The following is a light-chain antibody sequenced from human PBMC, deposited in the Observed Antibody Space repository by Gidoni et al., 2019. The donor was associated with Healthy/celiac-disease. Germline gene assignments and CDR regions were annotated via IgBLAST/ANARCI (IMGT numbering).Light chain of an antibody. Sequence: NFMLTQPHSVSESPGQTVTISCTRSSGSIASNYVQWYQQRPGSAPTTVIYEDNQRPSGVPDRLSGSIDSSSNSPSLTISGLKTEDEADYYCQSYDSSNHVVFGGGTKLTVL. CDR1: SGSIASNY. CDR2: EDN. V-gene: IGLV6-57*04. CDR3: QSYDSSNHVV. J-gene: IGLJ2*01.